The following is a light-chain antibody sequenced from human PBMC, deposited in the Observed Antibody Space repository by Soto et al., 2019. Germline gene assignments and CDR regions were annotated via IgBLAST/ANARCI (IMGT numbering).Light chain of an antibody. V-gene: IGKV1-6*01. J-gene: IGKJ1*01. CDR1: QSVSSR. Sequence: IQMTXXPXXXXXSXXDRXTXXXRASQSVSSRLAWHQQKPGKAPKVLIYAASSLQSGVPSRFSGSGYGTDFTLTISSLQPEDFATYYRLQDYSYPRTFGQGTKVDIK. CDR2: AAS. CDR3: LQDYSYPRT.